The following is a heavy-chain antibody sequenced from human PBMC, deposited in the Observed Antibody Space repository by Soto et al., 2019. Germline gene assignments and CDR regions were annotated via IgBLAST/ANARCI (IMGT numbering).Heavy chain of an antibody. J-gene: IGHJ5*02. D-gene: IGHD3-22*01. V-gene: IGHV3-30-3*01. CDR1: GFIFTNYA. CDR2: ISSNGGNA. Sequence: QVHLVESGGGVAHPGKSLRLSCAASGFIFTNYAMHWVRQAPGRGLEWVAVISSNGGNADSADSVKGRFTISKDNSKNTVFLRMDSLRPEDSAIYYCARDRSFGTSGYYSWDLWGQGTLVTVSS. CDR3: ARDRSFGTSGYYSWDL.